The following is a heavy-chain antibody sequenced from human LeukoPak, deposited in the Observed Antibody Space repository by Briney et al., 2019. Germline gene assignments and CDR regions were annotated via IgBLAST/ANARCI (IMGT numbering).Heavy chain of an antibody. CDR3: ARGAARSHYYYMDV. V-gene: IGHV3-30*02. CDR2: LRDDGSKI. D-gene: IGHD6-13*01. Sequence: GGSLRLSCAASGFTFSSYGMHWVRQAPGKGLEWVAFLRDDGSKIYYADSMKGRFTISRDKPKNTLYLQMNSLRTEDTAVYYCARGAARSHYYYMDVWGKGTTVTISS. J-gene: IGHJ6*03. CDR1: GFTFSSYG.